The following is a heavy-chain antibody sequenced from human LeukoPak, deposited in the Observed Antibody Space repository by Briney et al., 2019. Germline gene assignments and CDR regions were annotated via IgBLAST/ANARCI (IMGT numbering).Heavy chain of an antibody. CDR2: IYYSGST. D-gene: IGHD3-10*01. CDR1: GGSISSYY. CDR3: ARRPPGGEFDY. V-gene: IGHV4-59*08. J-gene: IGHJ4*02. Sequence: SETLSLTCTVSGGSISSYYWSWIRQPPGKGLEWIGYIYYSGSTNYNPSLKSRVTISVDMSKNQFSLRLRSVTAADTAVYYCARRPPGGEFDYWGQGTLVTVSS.